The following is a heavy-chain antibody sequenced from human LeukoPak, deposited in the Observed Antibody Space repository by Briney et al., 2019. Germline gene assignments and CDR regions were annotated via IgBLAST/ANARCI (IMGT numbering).Heavy chain of an antibody. CDR1: GYTFTSYD. V-gene: IGHV1-8*01. CDR3: ARDEDGFDY. CDR2: MNPNSGNT. Sequence: ASVKVSCKASGYTFTSYDINWVRQATGQGLEWMGWMNPNSGNTGYSQKFQGRVTITRNTSISTAYMELSSLRSEDMAVYYCARDEDGFDYWGQGTLVTVSS. D-gene: IGHD5-24*01. J-gene: IGHJ4*02.